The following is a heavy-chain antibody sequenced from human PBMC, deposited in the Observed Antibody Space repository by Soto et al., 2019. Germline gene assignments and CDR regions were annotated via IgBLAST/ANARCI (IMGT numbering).Heavy chain of an antibody. D-gene: IGHD6-19*01. Sequence: QVQLQQWGAGLLKPSETLSLTCAVYGGSFSGYYWSWIRQPPGKGLEWIGEINHSGSTNYNPSLKSRVTISVDTSKNQFSLKLSSVTAADTAVYYCARGLSGWYGNYYYYYGMDVWGKGTTVTVSS. V-gene: IGHV4-34*01. CDR2: INHSGST. CDR1: GGSFSGYY. CDR3: ARGLSGWYGNYYYYYGMDV. J-gene: IGHJ6*04.